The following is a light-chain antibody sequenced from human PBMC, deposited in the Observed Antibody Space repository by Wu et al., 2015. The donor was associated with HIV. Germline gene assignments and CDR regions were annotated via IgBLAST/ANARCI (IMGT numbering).Light chain of an antibody. CDR3: QQYYSTPNS. Sequence: DIQMTQSPSSLSASVGDRVTITCRASRTIRSSLTWYQQEAGKAPKLLISTASNLQSGVPSRFSGSGSGTDFTLTISSLQPEDFATYYCQQYYSTPNSFGQGTKLEIK. V-gene: IGKV1-39*01. CDR2: TAS. J-gene: IGKJ2*03. CDR1: RTIRSS.